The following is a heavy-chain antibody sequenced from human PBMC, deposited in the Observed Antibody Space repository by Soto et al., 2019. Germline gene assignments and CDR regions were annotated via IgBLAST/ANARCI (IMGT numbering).Heavy chain of an antibody. D-gene: IGHD3-10*01. J-gene: IGHJ4*02. V-gene: IGHV4-34*01. CDR2: INHSGST. CDR3: ARGRGGLVRFDY. Sequence: QVQLQQWGAGLLKPSETLSLTCAVYGGSFSGYYWSWIRQPPGKGLEWIGEINHSGSTNYNPSLKCRXXIXVXXSKNQVSLKLSSVTAADTAVYYCARGRGGLVRFDYWGQGTLVTVSS. CDR1: GGSFSGYY.